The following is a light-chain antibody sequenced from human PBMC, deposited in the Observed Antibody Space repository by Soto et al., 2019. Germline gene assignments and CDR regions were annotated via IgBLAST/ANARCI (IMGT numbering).Light chain of an antibody. J-gene: IGKJ2*01. Sequence: EIVMTQTPLSSPVTLGQPASISCRSSQSLVHSDGYTYLSWLHQMPGQPPRLLIYRVSNRFSGIPDRFSGSGAGTEITMKISRVEAEDVGVYYCMQATHFPPYTFGQGTKLEI. CDR2: RVS. CDR1: QSLVHSDGYTY. V-gene: IGKV2-24*01. CDR3: MQATHFPPYT.